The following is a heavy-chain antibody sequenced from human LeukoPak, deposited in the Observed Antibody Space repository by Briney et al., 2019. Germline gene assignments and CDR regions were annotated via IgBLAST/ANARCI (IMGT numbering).Heavy chain of an antibody. CDR1: GFTFSSYA. D-gene: IGHD1-1*01. J-gene: IGHJ4*02. CDR3: ARVQRPLDGADY. CDR2: IYYSGST. Sequence: GSLRLSSAASGFTFSSYAMHWIRQPPGKGLEWIGYIYYSGSTYYNPSLKSRVTISVDTSKNLFSLKLSSVTAADTAVYYCARVQRPLDGADYWGQGTLVTVSS. V-gene: IGHV4-59*01.